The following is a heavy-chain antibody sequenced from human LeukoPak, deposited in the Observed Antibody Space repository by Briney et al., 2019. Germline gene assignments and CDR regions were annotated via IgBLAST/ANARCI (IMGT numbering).Heavy chain of an antibody. J-gene: IGHJ1*01. D-gene: IGHD6-19*01. Sequence: SETLSLTCAVSGGSISSGGYSWSWIRQPPGKGLEWIGYIYHSGSTYYNPSLKSRVTISVDTSKNQFSLKLSSVTAADTAVYYCARLKGSGWLDQYFQHWGQGTLVTVSS. CDR1: GGSISSGGYS. V-gene: IGHV4-30-2*01. CDR2: IYHSGST. CDR3: ARLKGSGWLDQYFQH.